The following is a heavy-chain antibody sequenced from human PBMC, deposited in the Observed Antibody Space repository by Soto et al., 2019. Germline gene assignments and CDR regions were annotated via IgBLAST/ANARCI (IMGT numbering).Heavy chain of an antibody. V-gene: IGHV3-30-3*01. CDR1: GFTFSIHT. CDR2: ISDDGSNT. J-gene: IGHJ4*02. CDR3: AREVYYDFWSGFNTPPYYFDD. Sequence: QVQLVESGGGVVQPGRSLRLSCAASGFTFSIHTMHWVRQAPGKGLEWVAAISDDGSNTYYADSVKGRFTISRDNSKNTLYLQMNSLISEDTAVHHCAREVYYDFWSGFNTPPYYFDDWGQGTLVTVSS. D-gene: IGHD3-3*01.